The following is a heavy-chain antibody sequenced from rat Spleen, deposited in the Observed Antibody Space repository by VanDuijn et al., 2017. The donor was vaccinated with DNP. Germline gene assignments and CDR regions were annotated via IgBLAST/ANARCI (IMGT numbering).Heavy chain of an antibody. D-gene: IGHD1-6*01. V-gene: IGHV7-6*01. CDR1: GFTFADFY. Sequence: EVKLLESGGGLVQPGGSLRLSCAASGFTFADFYMSWIRQSPGKAPEWLSFIRIKANSYTTEYNPSVKGRFTISRDNAKSTLYLQMNSLRSEDMATYYCARYSLIKRMWDYWGQGVTVTVSS. CDR2: IRIKANSYTT. CDR3: ARYSLIKRMWDY. J-gene: IGHJ2*01.